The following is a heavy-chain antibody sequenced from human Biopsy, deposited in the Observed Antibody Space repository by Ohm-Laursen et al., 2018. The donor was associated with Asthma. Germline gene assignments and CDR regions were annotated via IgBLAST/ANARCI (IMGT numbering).Heavy chain of an antibody. CDR2: VNTGHGDT. CDR1: GYNFISFA. CDR3: ARRYYDFLTGQVKDVFGV. D-gene: IGHD3-9*01. V-gene: IGHV1-3*04. J-gene: IGHJ3*01. Sequence: ASVKASCKASGYNFISFAIHWVRQPPGQRLEWMGWVNTGHGDTKYSQKFQDRVTITRDTSASTAYMELRSLRSEDTATYYCARRYYDFLTGQVKDVFGVWGQGTMVTVSS.